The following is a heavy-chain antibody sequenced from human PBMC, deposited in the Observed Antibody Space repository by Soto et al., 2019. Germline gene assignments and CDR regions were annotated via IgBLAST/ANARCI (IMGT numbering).Heavy chain of an antibody. CDR1: GFTFSSYA. Sequence: EVQMLESGGGLVQPGGSLRLSCAASGFTFSSYAMSWVGQAPGKGLEWVSAISGSGGSTYYADSVKGRFTISRDNSKNTLYLQMNSLRAEDTAVYYCAKSYRDDFWSGYLDYWGQGTLVTVSS. CDR2: ISGSGGST. V-gene: IGHV3-23*01. CDR3: AKSYRDDFWSGYLDY. J-gene: IGHJ4*02. D-gene: IGHD3-3*01.